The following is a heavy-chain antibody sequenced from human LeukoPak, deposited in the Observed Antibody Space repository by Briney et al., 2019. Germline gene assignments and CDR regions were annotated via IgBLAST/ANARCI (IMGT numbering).Heavy chain of an antibody. D-gene: IGHD3-3*01. J-gene: IGHJ4*02. Sequence: SGGSLRLSCAASGFTFDNYAMSWVRQVPGKGLVWVSRINTDGSSTSYADSVKGRFTISRDNAKNTLYLQMNSLRAEDTAVYYCAAQYYDFWSGYSPFDYWGQGTLVTVSS. CDR1: GFTFDNYA. CDR2: INTDGSST. CDR3: AAQYYDFWSGYSPFDY. V-gene: IGHV3-74*01.